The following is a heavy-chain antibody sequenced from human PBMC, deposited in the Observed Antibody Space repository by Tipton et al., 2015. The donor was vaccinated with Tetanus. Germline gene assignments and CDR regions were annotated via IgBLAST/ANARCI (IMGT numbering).Heavy chain of an antibody. J-gene: IGHJ4*02. CDR2: INPIDGNA. Sequence: QSGAEVKKPGASVKVSCKASGYTFISYYIHWVRQAPGQGLEWMGIINPIDGNASYAQGYQGRVTMTRDTSTDIVYMDLSSLRSDDTAVYFCARDFDGYYNSKCYFDSWGQGTLVTVSS. V-gene: IGHV1-46*01. CDR3: ARDFDGYYNSKCYFDS. D-gene: IGHD3-9*01. CDR1: GYTFISYY.